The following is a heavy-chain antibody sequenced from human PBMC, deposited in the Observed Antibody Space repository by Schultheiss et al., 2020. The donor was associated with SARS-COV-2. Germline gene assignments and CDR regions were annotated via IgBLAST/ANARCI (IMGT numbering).Heavy chain of an antibody. V-gene: IGHV4-34*01. CDR3: ARQKLGYYGMDV. J-gene: IGHJ6*02. Sequence: SETLSLTCAVYGGSFSGYYWGWIRQPPGKGLEWIGSIYYSGSTNYNPSLKSRVTMSVDTSKNQFSLKLSSVTAADTAVYYCARQKLGYYGMDVWGQGTTVTVSS. D-gene: IGHD3-3*02. CDR2: IYYSGST. CDR1: GGSFSGYY.